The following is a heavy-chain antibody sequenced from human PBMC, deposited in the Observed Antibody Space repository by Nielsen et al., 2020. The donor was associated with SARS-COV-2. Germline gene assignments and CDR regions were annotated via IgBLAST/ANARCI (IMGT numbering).Heavy chain of an antibody. CDR1: GFPFSSYE. CDR2: IDGNGRSI. D-gene: IGHD6-19*01. J-gene: IGHJ3*02. V-gene: IGHV3-48*03. CDR3: ARESVTGTDAFDI. Sequence: GESLKISCAASGFPFSSYEMNWVRQAPGKALEWLSYIDGNGRSIFYADSVKGRFTISRDNAENSLSLQMNSLRAEDTAVYYCARESVTGTDAFDIWGQGTVVTVSS.